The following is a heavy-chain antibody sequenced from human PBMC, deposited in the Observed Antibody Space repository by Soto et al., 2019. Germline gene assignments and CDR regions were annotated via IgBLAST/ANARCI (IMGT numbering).Heavy chain of an antibody. CDR1: GGSITSDYYA. V-gene: IGHV4-30-2*01. CDR3: ATEMGGTDLDH. Sequence: QLQLQESGSGLVKPSETLSLTCAVSGGSITSDYYAWSWIRQPPGKALEWIGYIYDSGTAYYNPSRQSRVSMSVDISKNQFSLKPTSVTAADTAVYFCATEMGGTDLDHWGRGALVTVSS. CDR2: IYDSGTA. J-gene: IGHJ4*02. D-gene: IGHD1-26*01.